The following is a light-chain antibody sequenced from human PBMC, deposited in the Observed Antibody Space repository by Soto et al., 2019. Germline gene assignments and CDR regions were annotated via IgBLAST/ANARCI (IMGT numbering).Light chain of an antibody. V-gene: IGKV1-39*01. J-gene: IGKJ2*01. CDR1: QSIISS. Sequence: DIQMTQSPSSLSASVGDRVTITCQSSQSIISSLNWYQQKAGKAPQLLIYDASSLQSGVPASFSGSGSGTDFILSISSLQPEDSAIDYCQQSYSSPRTFGQGTKLEI. CDR2: DAS. CDR3: QQSYSSPRT.